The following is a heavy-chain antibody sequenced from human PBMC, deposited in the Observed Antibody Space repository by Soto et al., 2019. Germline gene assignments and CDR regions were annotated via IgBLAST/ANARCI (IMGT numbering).Heavy chain of an antibody. Sequence: EVQLVESGGGLVHPGGSLKLSCAASGFPFNGSAMHWVRQASGKGLEWVGRIRSKPNNYATAYAASLKGRFTISRDDSKNTAYLQMNSLTTEDTAVYYCAGDFYYNMDVWGQGTTVTVSS. CDR1: GFPFNGSA. CDR3: AGDFYYNMDV. CDR2: IRSKPNNYAT. V-gene: IGHV3-73*02. J-gene: IGHJ6*02.